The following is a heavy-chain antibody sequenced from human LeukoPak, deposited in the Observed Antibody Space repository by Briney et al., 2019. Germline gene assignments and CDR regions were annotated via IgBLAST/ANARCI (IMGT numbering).Heavy chain of an antibody. CDR3: ARAWPFFSYGSGSYYRVWFDP. J-gene: IGHJ5*02. CDR2: IYYSGST. D-gene: IGHD3-10*01. CDR1: GGSISSYY. V-gene: IGHV4-59*01. Sequence: KSSETLSLTCTVSGGSISSYYWSWIRQPPGKGLEWIGYIYYSGSTNYNPSLKSRVTISVDTSKNQFSLKLSSVTAADTAVYYCARAWPFFSYGSGSYYRVWFDPWGQGTLVTVSS.